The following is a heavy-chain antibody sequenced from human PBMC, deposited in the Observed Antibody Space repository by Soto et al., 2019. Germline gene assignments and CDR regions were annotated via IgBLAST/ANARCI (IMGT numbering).Heavy chain of an antibody. J-gene: IGHJ5*02. CDR3: AKARGSGSTSWYNGWFDP. CDR2: ISGSGGST. D-gene: IGHD2-2*02. CDR1: GFTFSSYA. Sequence: EVQLLESGGGLVQPGGSLRLSCAASGFTFSSYAMSWVRQAPGKGLEWVSTISGSGGSTYDADSVKGRFTISRDNSKNTLYLQMNSLRAEDTAVYYCAKARGSGSTSWYNGWFDPWGQGTLVTVSS. V-gene: IGHV3-23*01.